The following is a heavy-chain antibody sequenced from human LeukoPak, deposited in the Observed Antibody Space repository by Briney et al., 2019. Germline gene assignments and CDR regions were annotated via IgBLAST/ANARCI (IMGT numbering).Heavy chain of an antibody. CDR2: ISSSGST. J-gene: IGHJ4*02. CDR1: GGSIGSYY. D-gene: IGHD1-1*01. CDR3: ARVIYNTYTNNWRFDY. V-gene: IGHV4-4*08. Sequence: PSETLSLTCTVSGGSIGSYYWSWIRQPPGKGLEWIGYISSSGSTNYNPSLKSRVTISKDMSKHQFSLKLSSVTAADTALYYCARVIYNTYTNNWRFDYWGQGTLVTVSS.